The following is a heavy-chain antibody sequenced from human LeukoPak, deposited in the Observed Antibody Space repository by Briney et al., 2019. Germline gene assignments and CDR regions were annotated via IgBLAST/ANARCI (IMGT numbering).Heavy chain of an antibody. V-gene: IGHV1-18*01. CDR3: AREYYYGSGSQTYYGMDV. CDR1: GYTFNSYG. D-gene: IGHD3-10*01. J-gene: IGHJ6*02. CDR2: ISAFNGNT. Sequence: ASVKVSCKASGYTFNSYGITWVRQAPGQGLEWMGWISAFNGNTNYGRKFQDRVTMTRNTSISTAYMELSSLRSEDTAVYYCAREYYYGSGSQTYYGMDVWGQGTTVTVSS.